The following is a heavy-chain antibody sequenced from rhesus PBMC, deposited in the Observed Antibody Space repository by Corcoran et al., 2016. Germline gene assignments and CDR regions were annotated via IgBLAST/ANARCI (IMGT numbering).Heavy chain of an antibody. V-gene: IGHV2-174*01. D-gene: IGHD3-28*01. J-gene: IGHJ4*01. CDR2: IYWDDDK. CDR3: ARRRWDSGYKE. CDR1: GFSIRTSGMG. Sequence: QVTLKESGPALVNPTQTLTLTCTFSGFSIRTSGMGVCWIRQPPGKALEWLALIYWDDDKYSSTSLKSRLTISKDTSKNQVVLTMTNMDPVDTATYYCARRRWDSGYKEWGQGVLVTVSS.